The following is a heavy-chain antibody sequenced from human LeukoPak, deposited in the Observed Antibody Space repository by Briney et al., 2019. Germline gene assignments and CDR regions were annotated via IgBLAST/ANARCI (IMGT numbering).Heavy chain of an antibody. CDR1: GYTFTGYY. V-gene: IGHV1-2*04. CDR3: ARDRDYYGSGSLDY. Sequence: ASAKVSCKASGYTFTGYYMHWVRQAPGQGLEWMGWINPNSGGTNYAQKFQGWVTMTRDTSISTAYMELSRLRSDDTAVYYCARDRDYYGSGSLDYWGQGTLVTVSS. D-gene: IGHD3-10*01. CDR2: INPNSGGT. J-gene: IGHJ4*02.